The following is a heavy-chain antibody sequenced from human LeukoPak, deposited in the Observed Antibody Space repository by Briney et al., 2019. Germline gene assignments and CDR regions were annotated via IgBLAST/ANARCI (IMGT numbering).Heavy chain of an antibody. CDR2: ISHSGST. D-gene: IGHD1-26*01. V-gene: IGHV4-61*02. J-gene: IGHJ4*02. CDR3: ARVVKWELLYYFDY. CDR1: GGSLSSGSYY. Sequence: SQTLSLTCTVSGGSLSSGSYYWSWIRQPAGKGLEWIGSISHSGSTYYNPSLESRVTISVDTSKNQFSLILSSVTAADTAMYYCARVVKWELLYYFDYWGQGTLVTVSS.